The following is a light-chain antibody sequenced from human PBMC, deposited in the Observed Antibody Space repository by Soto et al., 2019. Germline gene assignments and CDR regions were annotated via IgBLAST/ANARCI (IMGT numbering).Light chain of an antibody. CDR1: QSVNTNY. Sequence: EIVLTQSPGTLSLSPGDRATLSCRASQSVNTNYLAWYQQRPGQTPRLLVYHASNRATGVPARFSGSGSGTDFTLTISSLEPEDFAVYHCQQRSKRPLPFGEVPRL. J-gene: IGKJ5*01. CDR3: QQRSKRPLP. V-gene: IGKV3D-20*02. CDR2: HAS.